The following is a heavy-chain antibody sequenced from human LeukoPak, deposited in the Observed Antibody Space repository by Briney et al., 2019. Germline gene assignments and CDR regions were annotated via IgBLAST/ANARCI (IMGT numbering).Heavy chain of an antibody. D-gene: IGHD6-19*01. CDR2: IFYSGST. Sequence: SETLSLTCTVSGGSISSYYWSWIRQPPGKGLEWIGYIFYSGSTNYNPSLKSRVTISVDTSKNQFSLKLNSVTAADMAVYYCARKRSSGWGTDYWGQGTLVTVFS. CDR3: ARKRSSGWGTDY. J-gene: IGHJ4*02. V-gene: IGHV4-59*01. CDR1: GGSISSYY.